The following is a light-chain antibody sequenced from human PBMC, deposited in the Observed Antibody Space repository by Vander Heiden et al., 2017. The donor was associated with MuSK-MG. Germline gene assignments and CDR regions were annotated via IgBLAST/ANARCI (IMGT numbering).Light chain of an antibody. CDR2: KAS. J-gene: IGKJ1*01. V-gene: IGKV1-5*03. CDR1: RSIGTR. CDR3: QHYCQQYDCYSWT. Sequence: DIQMTQSPSTLSASVGDRVTITCRASRSIGTRLAWYQQKPGKAPNLLISKASSLESGVPSRFSGIGSGTEFTLTISSLQPDDFATYHCQHYCQQYDCYSWTFGQGTKVEIK.